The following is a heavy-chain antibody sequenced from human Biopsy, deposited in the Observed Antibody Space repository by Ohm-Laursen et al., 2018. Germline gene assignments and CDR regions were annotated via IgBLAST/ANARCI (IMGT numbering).Heavy chain of an antibody. V-gene: IGHV3-9*01. J-gene: IGHJ4*01. D-gene: IGHD6-25*01. CDR1: GFIFSDYG. CDR2: ISGSSNNI. CDR3: TKRRTAVRPFDS. Sequence: SQRLSCAASGFIFSDYGMHWVRQAPGKGLEWVSGISGSSNNIIYADSVRGRFTISRDNAKSSLYLEMNSLRSEDTAFYYCTKRRTAVRPFDSWGHGTLVTVSS.